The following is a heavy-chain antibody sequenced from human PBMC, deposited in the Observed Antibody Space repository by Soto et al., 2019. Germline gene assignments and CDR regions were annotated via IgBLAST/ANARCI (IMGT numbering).Heavy chain of an antibody. D-gene: IGHD3-9*01. Sequence: QVQLVQSGAEVEKPGASVKVSCKASGYTFTSYAMHWVRQAPGQRLEWMGWINAGNGNTKYSQKFQGRVTITRDTSASTAYMELSSLRSEDTAVYFCARVTGYCAPDYWGQGTLVTVSS. V-gene: IGHV1-3*01. J-gene: IGHJ4*02. CDR3: ARVTGYCAPDY. CDR2: INAGNGNT. CDR1: GYTFTSYA.